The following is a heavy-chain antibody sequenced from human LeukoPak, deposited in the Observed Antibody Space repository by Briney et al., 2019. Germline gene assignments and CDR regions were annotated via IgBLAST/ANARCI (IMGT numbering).Heavy chain of an antibody. Sequence: GGSLRLSCAASGFTFDDYAMHWVRQAPGKGLEWVSGISWNSGSIGYADSVRGRFTISRDNAKNSLYLQMNSLRAEDTAVYYCARDRILTGYDYWGQGTLVTVSS. V-gene: IGHV3-9*01. J-gene: IGHJ4*02. CDR2: ISWNSGSI. CDR1: GFTFDDYA. D-gene: IGHD3-9*01. CDR3: ARDRILTGYDY.